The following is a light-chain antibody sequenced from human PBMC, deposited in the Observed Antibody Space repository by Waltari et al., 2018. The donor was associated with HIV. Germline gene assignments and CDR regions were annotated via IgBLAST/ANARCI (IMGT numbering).Light chain of an antibody. CDR3: CSYAGNSDVV. CDR1: SSDIGGYNY. V-gene: IGLV2-11*01. J-gene: IGLJ2*01. CDR2: DVN. Sequence: QSALTQPQSVSGSPGQSVTIPCTGPSSDIGGYNYVSWYRQFPGKAPSVIIHDVNKRPSGVPDRFSGSKSGNTASLTISGLQTDDEADYYCCSYAGNSDVVFGGGTTLTVL.